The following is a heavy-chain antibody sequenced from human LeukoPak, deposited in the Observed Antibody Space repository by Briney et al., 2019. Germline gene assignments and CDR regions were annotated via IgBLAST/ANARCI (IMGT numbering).Heavy chain of an antibody. Sequence: PSETLSLTCTVSGYSISSGYYWGWIRQPPGKGLEWIGSIYHSGSTYYNPSLKSRVTISVGTSKNQFSLKLSSVTAADTAVYYCARVGYSSSRDYYYYMDVWGKGATVTVSS. V-gene: IGHV4-38-2*02. CDR1: GYSISSGYY. J-gene: IGHJ6*03. CDR3: ARVGYSSSRDYYYYMDV. D-gene: IGHD6-13*01. CDR2: IYHSGST.